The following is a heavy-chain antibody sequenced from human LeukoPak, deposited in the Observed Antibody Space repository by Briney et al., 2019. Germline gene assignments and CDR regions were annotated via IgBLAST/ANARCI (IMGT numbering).Heavy chain of an antibody. Sequence: GGSLRLSCAASGFNFSASALHWVRQASGKGLEWVGRIRDKANKYTTAYAPSVKGRFTISRDDSRNTAYLQMDSLKAEDSALYYCIRYITSSDKNDCWGREPWSPSPQ. J-gene: IGHJ4*02. CDR1: GFNFSASA. CDR2: IRDKANKYTT. D-gene: IGHD6-6*01. CDR3: IRYITSSDKNDC. V-gene: IGHV3-73*01.